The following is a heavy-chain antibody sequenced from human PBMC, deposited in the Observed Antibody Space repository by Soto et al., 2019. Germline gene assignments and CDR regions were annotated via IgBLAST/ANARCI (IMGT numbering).Heavy chain of an antibody. J-gene: IGHJ3*02. D-gene: IGHD3-3*01. CDR3: ASPPASTLSSLWSGYFGVNAFDI. CDR1: GYSFTSYW. V-gene: IGHV5-10-1*03. CDR2: IDPSDSYT. Sequence: EVQLVQSGAEVKKPGESLRISCKGSGYSFTSYWISWVRQMPGKGLEWMGRIDPSDSYTNYSPSFQGHVTISADKSISTAYLQWSSLKASDTAMSYCASPPASTLSSLWSGYFGVNAFDIWGQGTMVTVSS.